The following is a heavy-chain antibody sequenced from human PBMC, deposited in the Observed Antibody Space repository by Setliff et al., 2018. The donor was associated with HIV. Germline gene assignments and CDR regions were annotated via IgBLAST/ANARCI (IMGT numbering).Heavy chain of an antibody. V-gene: IGHV4-59*01. J-gene: IGHJ3*02. CDR2: IYYSGST. CDR3: ASGNHNAYEI. CDR1: GGSISSYY. Sequence: SETLSLTCTVSGGSISSYYWSWIRQPPGKGLEWIGYIYYSGSTNYNPSPKSRVTISVDTSKNQFSLKLTSVTAADTAVYYCASGNHNAYEIWGKGTMVTVSS.